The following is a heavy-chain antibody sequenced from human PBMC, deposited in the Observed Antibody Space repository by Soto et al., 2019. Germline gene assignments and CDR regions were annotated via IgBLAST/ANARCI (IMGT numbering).Heavy chain of an antibody. Sequence: QVQLVQSGAEVKKPGSSVKVSCKASGGTFSSYTISWVRQAPGQGLEWMGRIIPILGIANYAQKFQGRVTITADKSTSTAYMELSSLRSEDTAVYYCARDRGIAAAGGYGMDVWGQGTTVTVSS. CDR2: IIPILGIA. D-gene: IGHD6-13*01. V-gene: IGHV1-69*08. CDR3: ARDRGIAAAGGYGMDV. J-gene: IGHJ6*02. CDR1: GGTFSSYT.